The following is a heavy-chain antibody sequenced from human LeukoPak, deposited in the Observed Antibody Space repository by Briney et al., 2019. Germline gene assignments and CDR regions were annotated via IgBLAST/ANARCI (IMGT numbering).Heavy chain of an antibody. V-gene: IGHV3-73*01. D-gene: IGHD1-26*01. J-gene: IGHJ4*02. CDR2: IRSKANSYAT. CDR3: TRRYSGSSYYFDY. CDR1: GFTFSGSA. Sequence: PGGSLRLSCAASGFTFSGSAMHWVRQASGKGLEWVGRIRSKANSYATAYAASVKGRFTISRDDSKNTAYLQMNSLKTEDTAVYYCTRRYSGSSYYFDYWGQGTLVTVSP.